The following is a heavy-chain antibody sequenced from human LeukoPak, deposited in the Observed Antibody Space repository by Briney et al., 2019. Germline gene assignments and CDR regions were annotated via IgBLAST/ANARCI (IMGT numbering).Heavy chain of an antibody. J-gene: IGHJ3*02. V-gene: IGHV3-48*01. Sequence: GGSLRLSCAASVVTFSSYSMNWVRQAPGKGLEWVSYISSSSSTIYYADSVKGRFTISRDNAKNSLYLQMNSLRAEDTAVYYCARAARVLSRVLPVIAPYLDAFDIWGQGTMVTVSS. CDR2: ISSSSSTI. D-gene: IGHD2-21*01. CDR3: ARAARVLSRVLPVIAPYLDAFDI. CDR1: VVTFSSYS.